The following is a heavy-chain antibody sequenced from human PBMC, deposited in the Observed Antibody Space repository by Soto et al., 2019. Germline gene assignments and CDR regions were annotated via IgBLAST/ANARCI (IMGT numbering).Heavy chain of an antibody. CDR2: IYYSGNT. CDR1: GGSTSSDNY. D-gene: IGHD3-10*01. Sequence: QVQLQESGPGLVKPSQTLSLTCTVSGGSTSSDNYWSWIRQPPGKGLEWIGHIYYSGNTDYNPSLKIRLAISIDTSKNQFSLKLSSVTAADTAVYFCAREGDESSDGLYYFDSWGQGSLVTVSS. CDR3: AREGDESSDGLYYFDS. V-gene: IGHV4-30-4*01. J-gene: IGHJ4*02.